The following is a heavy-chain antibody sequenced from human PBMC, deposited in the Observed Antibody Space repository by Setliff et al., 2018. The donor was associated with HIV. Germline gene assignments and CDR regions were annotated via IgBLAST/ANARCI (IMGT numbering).Heavy chain of an antibody. V-gene: IGHV4-39*07. CDR2: IYYRGST. CDR1: GGSISSSSYY. Sequence: SETLSLTCTVSGGSISSSSYYWGWIRQPPGKGLEWIGSIYYRGSTYNNPSLKSRVTISVDTSKNQFSLKLSSVTAADTAVYYCARRYSSSSTGFDYWGQGTLVTVSS. D-gene: IGHD6-6*01. CDR3: ARRYSSSSTGFDY. J-gene: IGHJ4*02.